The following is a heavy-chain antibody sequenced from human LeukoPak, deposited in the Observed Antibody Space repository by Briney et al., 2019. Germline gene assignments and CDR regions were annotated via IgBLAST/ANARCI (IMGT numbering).Heavy chain of an antibody. J-gene: IGHJ4*02. V-gene: IGHV4-34*01. CDR1: GGSFSGYY. CDR2: INHSGST. D-gene: IGHD4-11*01. CDR3: ARGRATVRY. Sequence: SETLSLTCAVYGGSFSGYYWSWIRQPPGKGLEWIGEINHSGSTNYNPSLKSRVTISVDTSKNQFFLKLSSVTAADTAVYYCARGRATVRYWGQGTLVTVSS.